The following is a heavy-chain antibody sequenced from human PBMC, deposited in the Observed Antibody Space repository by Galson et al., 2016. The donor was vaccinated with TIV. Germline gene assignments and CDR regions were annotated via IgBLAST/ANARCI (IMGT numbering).Heavy chain of an antibody. CDR1: GFTFSTYW. CDR3: ARDYGGWSGWESDP. J-gene: IGHJ5*02. V-gene: IGHV3-7*01. CDR2: IHQHGSEK. Sequence: SLRLSCAASGFTFSTYWMSWVRQAPGKGLEWVANIHQHGSEKFYVDSVKGRFTISRDNAKNSLYLQMNSLRAEDTAVYYCARDYGGWSGWESDPWGQGTLVAVSS. D-gene: IGHD3-3*01.